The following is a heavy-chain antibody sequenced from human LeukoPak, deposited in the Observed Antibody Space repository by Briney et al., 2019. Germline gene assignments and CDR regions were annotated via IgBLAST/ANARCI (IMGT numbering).Heavy chain of an antibody. D-gene: IGHD3-10*01. CDR1: GGSFSGYC. CDR2: INHSGST. CDR3: ARWRLVYYGSGSYSAYGMDV. Sequence: SETLSLTCAVYGGSFSGYCWSWIRQPPGKGLEWIGEINHSGSTNYNPSLKSRVTISVDTSKNQFSLKLSSVTAADTAVYYCARWRLVYYGSGSYSAYGMDVWGKGTTVTVSS. J-gene: IGHJ6*04. V-gene: IGHV4-34*01.